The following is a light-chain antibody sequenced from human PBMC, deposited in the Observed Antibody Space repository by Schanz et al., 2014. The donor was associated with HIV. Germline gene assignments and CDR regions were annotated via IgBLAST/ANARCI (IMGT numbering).Light chain of an antibody. CDR3: SSYTSSSTRV. J-gene: IGLJ3*02. CDR1: SSDVGGYNY. Sequence: QSALTQPASVSGSPGQSVTISCTGTSSDVGGYNYVSWYQQHPGKAPKLMIYEVTKRPSGVSGRFSGSKSGNTASLTVSGLQAEDEANYYCSSYTSSSTRVFGGGTKVTVL. CDR2: EVT. V-gene: IGLV2-14*01.